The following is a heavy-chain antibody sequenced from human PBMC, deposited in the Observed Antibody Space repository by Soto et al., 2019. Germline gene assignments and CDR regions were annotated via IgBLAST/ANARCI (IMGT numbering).Heavy chain of an antibody. Sequence: SETLSLTCAVYGGSFSGYYWSWSRQPPGKGLEWIGEINHSGSTNYNPSLKSRVTISVDTSKNQFSLKLSSVTAADTAVYYCARGLSVVVVASWFDPWGQGTLVTVSS. CDR3: ARGLSVVVVASWFDP. D-gene: IGHD2-15*01. CDR2: INHSGST. CDR1: GGSFSGYY. J-gene: IGHJ5*02. V-gene: IGHV4-34*01.